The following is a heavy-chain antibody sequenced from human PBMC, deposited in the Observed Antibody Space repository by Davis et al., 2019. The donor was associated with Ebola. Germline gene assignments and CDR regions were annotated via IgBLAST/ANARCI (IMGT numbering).Heavy chain of an antibody. CDR1: GSTFSKNG. CDR3: ARALHDEVLDY. CDR2: IRTTGSYI. Sequence: PGGSLRLSCEASGSTFSKNGMNWVRQAPGKGLEWVSSIRTTGSYIYYADSVKGRFTISRDNANNSLFLQMDSLRPDDTAIYFCARALHDEVLDYWGQGTPVTVSS. D-gene: IGHD1-1*01. V-gene: IGHV3-21*01. J-gene: IGHJ4*02.